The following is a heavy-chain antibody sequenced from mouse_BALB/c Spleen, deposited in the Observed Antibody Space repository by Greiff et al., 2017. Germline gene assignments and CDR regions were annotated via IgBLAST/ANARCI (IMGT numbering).Heavy chain of an antibody. CDR1: GFTFTDYY. J-gene: IGHJ3*01. Sequence: EVQLVESGGGLVQPGGSLRLSCATSGFTFTDYYMSWVRQPPGKALEWLGFIRNKANGYTTEYSASVKGRFTISRDNSQSILYLQMNTLRAEDSATYYCARDKTTATGFAYWGQGTLVTVSA. V-gene: IGHV7-3*02. CDR2: IRNKANGYTT. CDR3: ARDKTTATGFAY. D-gene: IGHD1-2*01.